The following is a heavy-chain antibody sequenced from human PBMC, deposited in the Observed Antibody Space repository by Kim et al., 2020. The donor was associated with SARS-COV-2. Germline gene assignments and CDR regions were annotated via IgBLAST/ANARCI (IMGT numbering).Heavy chain of an antibody. D-gene: IGHD6-6*01. CDR1: GGSISSDGYY. CDR3: VRHALVQVDP. Sequence: SETLSLTCTVSGGSISSDGYYWGWIRQPPGKGLEWMGSMDYSGRTVYNSSLKSRVTLSVDTSKNQFSLKMRSVTAADTSLYYCVRHALVQVDPWGQGTLVTVSS. J-gene: IGHJ5*02. CDR2: MDYSGRT. V-gene: IGHV4-39*01.